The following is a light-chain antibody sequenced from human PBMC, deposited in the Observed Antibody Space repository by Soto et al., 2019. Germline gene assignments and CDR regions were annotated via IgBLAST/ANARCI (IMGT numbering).Light chain of an antibody. CDR1: QSISSW. CDR3: QHCHRHLT. J-gene: IGKJ1*01. Sequence: IQMTQSPSNRSASLGDRVTITCRASQSISSWLAWYQQKPGRAPKLLIYKASTLKSGVPSRFSGSGSGTEFTLTISSLNPDDFATYYCQHCHRHLTFGQGTKVDIK. CDR2: KAS. V-gene: IGKV1-5*03.